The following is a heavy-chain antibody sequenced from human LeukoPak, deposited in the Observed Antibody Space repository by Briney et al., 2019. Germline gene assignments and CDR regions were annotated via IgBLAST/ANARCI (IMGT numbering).Heavy chain of an antibody. Sequence: GKSLRLSCAASGFTFSNYAMHWVRQAPGKGLEWVAVISYDGSNKYYADSVKGRFTISRDISKNTLFLQMNSLRPEDTSVYYCARGSGSYYNYYAMDVWGQGTAVTVSS. CDR3: ARGSGSYYNYYAMDV. CDR1: GFTFSNYA. V-gene: IGHV3-30-3*01. CDR2: ISYDGSNK. J-gene: IGHJ6*02. D-gene: IGHD3-3*01.